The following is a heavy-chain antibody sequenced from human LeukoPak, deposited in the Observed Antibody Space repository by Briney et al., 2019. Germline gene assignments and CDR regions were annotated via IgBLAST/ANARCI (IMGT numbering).Heavy chain of an antibody. J-gene: IGHJ6*02. CDR2: INHNGNVN. CDR3: ARGGGLDV. V-gene: IGHV3-7*03. CDR1: GFTFSSYW. D-gene: IGHD3-16*01. Sequence: PGGSLRLSCAASGFTFSSYWMNWARQAPGKGLEWVAGINHNGNVNYYVDSVKGRFTISRDNAKNSLYPQMSNLRAEDTAVYFCARGGGLDVWGQGATVTVSS.